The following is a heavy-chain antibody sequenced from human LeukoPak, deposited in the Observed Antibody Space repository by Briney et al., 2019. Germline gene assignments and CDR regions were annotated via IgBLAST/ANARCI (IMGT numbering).Heavy chain of an antibody. CDR2: ISAYNGNT. D-gene: IGHD1-7*01. V-gene: IGHV1-18*01. CDR3: ARGSGTTYYYYYYMDV. J-gene: IGHJ6*03. Sequence: ASVKVSCKASGYTFTSYGISWVRQAPGQGLEWMGWISAYNGNTNYAQKLQGRVTMTTDTSTSTAYMELRGLRSDDTAVYYCARGSGTTYYYYYYMDVWGKGTTVTVSS. CDR1: GYTFTSYG.